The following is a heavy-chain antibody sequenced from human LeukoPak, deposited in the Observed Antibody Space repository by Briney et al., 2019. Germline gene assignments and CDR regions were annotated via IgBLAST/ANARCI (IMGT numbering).Heavy chain of an antibody. V-gene: IGHV3-23*01. Sequence: GGSLRLSCAASRFTFGIYAMSWVRQAPGKGLEWVSAISGSGGSTYYADSVKGRFTISRDNSKNTLYLQMNSLRAEDTAVYYCAREGSSSPQFRWFDPWGQGTLVTVSS. CDR1: RFTFGIYA. CDR3: AREGSSSPQFRWFDP. J-gene: IGHJ5*02. D-gene: IGHD6-6*01. CDR2: ISGSGGST.